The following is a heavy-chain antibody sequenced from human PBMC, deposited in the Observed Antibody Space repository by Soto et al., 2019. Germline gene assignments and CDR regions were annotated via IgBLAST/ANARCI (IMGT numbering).Heavy chain of an antibody. Sequence: QVQLVQSGAEVKKPGASVKVSCKASGYTFTGYYMHWVRQAPGQGLEWMGWINPNSGGTNYAQTFQGRVTMTRDTSISTAYMELSRLRSDDTAVYYCARGFLAPGYGDLNFDYWGQGTLVTVSS. CDR2: INPNSGGT. V-gene: IGHV1-2*02. CDR1: GYTFTGYY. D-gene: IGHD4-17*01. CDR3: ARGFLAPGYGDLNFDY. J-gene: IGHJ4*02.